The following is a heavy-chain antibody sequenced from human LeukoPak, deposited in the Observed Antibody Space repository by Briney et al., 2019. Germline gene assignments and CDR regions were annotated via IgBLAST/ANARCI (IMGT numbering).Heavy chain of an antibody. J-gene: IGHJ4*02. D-gene: IGHD2-21*02. Sequence: ASVKVSCKASGGTFSSYAISWVRQAPGQGLEWMGWISAYNGNTNYAQKLQGRVTMTTDTSTSTAYMELRSLRSDDTAVYYCALIAYCGGDCYPLDYWGQGTLVTVSS. CDR1: GGTFSSYA. CDR3: ALIAYCGGDCYPLDY. CDR2: ISAYNGNT. V-gene: IGHV1-18*01.